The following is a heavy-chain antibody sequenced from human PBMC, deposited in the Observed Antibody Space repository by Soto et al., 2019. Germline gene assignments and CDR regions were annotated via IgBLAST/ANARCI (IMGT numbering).Heavy chain of an antibody. J-gene: IGHJ5*02. CDR3: ARKLRFLGGNWLDP. CDR1: DGSLSNYY. D-gene: IGHD3-3*01. V-gene: IGHV4-34*01. Sequence: SETLSLTCGVHDGSLSNYYWNWIRQPPGKGLEWIGEINHSGGSVYNPSLKSRVTISVDTSKNQFSLTLTSVTAADTGVYFCARKLRFLGGNWLDPWGQGTLVTVSS. CDR2: INHSGGS.